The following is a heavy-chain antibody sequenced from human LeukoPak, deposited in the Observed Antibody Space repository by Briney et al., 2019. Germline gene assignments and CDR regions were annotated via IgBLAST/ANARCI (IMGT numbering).Heavy chain of an antibody. CDR3: VRGWAPRGEKSSFAS. D-gene: IGHD3-10*01. CDR2: IFASGST. V-gene: IGHV4-4*07. Sequence: PSETLSLTCTVSGASINSDYWTWVRQVAGKGLEWIGRIFASGSTNYNPYLRSRITMSVVTSKNQFSLDLSSVTAADTGVYYCVRGWAPRGEKSSFASWGQGTLVTVSS. CDR1: GASINSDY. J-gene: IGHJ4*02.